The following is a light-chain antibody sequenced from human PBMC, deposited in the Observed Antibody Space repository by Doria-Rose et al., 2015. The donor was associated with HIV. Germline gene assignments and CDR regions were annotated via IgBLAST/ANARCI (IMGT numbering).Light chain of an antibody. CDR2: DGS. CDR3: HQYGTSWT. V-gene: IGKV3-20*01. Sequence: IVLTQSPGTLSLSPGERATLSCGASQSFSSTYLAWYQQKPGQAPSLLIYDGSTRATGIPDRFSASGSGTDFTLTINRLEPEDFALYYCHQYGTSWTFGQGTKVEI. CDR1: QSFSSTY. J-gene: IGKJ1*01.